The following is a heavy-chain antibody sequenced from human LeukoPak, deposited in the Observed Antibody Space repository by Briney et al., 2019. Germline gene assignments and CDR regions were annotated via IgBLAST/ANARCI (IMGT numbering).Heavy chain of an antibody. CDR2: VDSNGIST. CDR3: LTRDSSGL. D-gene: IGHD6-19*01. CDR1: GFTISIYA. V-gene: IGHV3-64D*06. J-gene: IGHJ4*01. Sequence: GGSLRLSCSASGFTISIYAMHWVRQAPGKGLENVAAVDSNGISTYYTDSVKGRFTISRDSSKNKLYLQMSSLRPEDTAVYYCLTRDSSGLWGQGTLVTVSS.